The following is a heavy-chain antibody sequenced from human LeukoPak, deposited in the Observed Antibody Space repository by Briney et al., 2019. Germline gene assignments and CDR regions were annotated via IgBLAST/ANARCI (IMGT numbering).Heavy chain of an antibody. Sequence: GGSLRLSCAASGFTFSTYGMHWVRQAPGKGLEWVAAISYDGSNKYYVDSVKGRFTISRDNAKNSLYLQMNSLRAEDTAVYYCARLSSSWYEDYWGQGTLVTVSS. CDR2: ISYDGSNK. CDR1: GFTFSTYG. J-gene: IGHJ4*02. V-gene: IGHV3-30*03. D-gene: IGHD6-13*01. CDR3: ARLSSSWYEDY.